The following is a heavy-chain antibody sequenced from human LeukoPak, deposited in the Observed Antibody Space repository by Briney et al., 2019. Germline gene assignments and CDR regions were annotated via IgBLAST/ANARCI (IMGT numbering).Heavy chain of an antibody. Sequence: ASVKVSCKASGYTFTGYYMHWVRQAPGQGLEWMGWINPNSGGTNYAQKFQGRVTMTRDTSISTAYMELSRLRSDDTAVYYCARDTMVRGVMPGRWFDPWGQGTLVTVSS. CDR2: INPNSGGT. CDR1: GYTFTGYY. V-gene: IGHV1-2*02. CDR3: ARDTMVRGVMPGRWFDP. J-gene: IGHJ5*02. D-gene: IGHD3-10*01.